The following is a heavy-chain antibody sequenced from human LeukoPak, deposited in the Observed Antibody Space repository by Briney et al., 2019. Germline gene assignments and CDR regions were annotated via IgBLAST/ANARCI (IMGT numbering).Heavy chain of an antibody. V-gene: IGHV3-23*01. CDR2: ISGSGGST. CDR3: AKRLYDSSGYYPFDY. J-gene: IGHJ4*02. CDR1: GFTFSNYA. D-gene: IGHD3-22*01. Sequence: GGSLRLSCAASGFTFSNYAMSWVRQAPGKGLEWVSAISGSGGSTYYADSVKGRFTISRDNSKNTLYLQMNSLRAEDTAVYYCAKRLYDSSGYYPFDYWGQGTLATVSS.